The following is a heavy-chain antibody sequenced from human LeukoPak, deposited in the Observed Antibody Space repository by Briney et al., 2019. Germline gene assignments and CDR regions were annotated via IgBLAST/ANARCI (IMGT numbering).Heavy chain of an antibody. J-gene: IGHJ4*02. CDR1: GFTFSNYW. CDR2: IIGDGSST. CDR3: ARDGSLPDY. V-gene: IGHV3-74*01. Sequence: GGSLRLSCAASGFTFSNYWMHWVRQTPGKGLVWVSRIIGDGSSTSYADSVKGRFTISRDNAKNTLYLQMNSLRAEDTAVYYCARDGSLPDYWDQGTLVTVSS.